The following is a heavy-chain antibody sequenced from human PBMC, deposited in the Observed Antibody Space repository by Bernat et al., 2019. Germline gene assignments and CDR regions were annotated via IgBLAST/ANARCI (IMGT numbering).Heavy chain of an antibody. CDR1: GFTFSSYG. V-gene: IGHV3-33*01. J-gene: IGHJ4*02. CDR2: IWYDGSNK. D-gene: IGHD6-13*01. CDR3: AREGQQLAYYFDY. Sequence: QVQLVESGGGVVQPGRSLRLSCAASGFTFSSYGMHWVHQAPGKGLEWVAVIWYDGSNKYYADSVKGRFTISRDNSKNTLYLQMNSLRAEDTAVYYCAREGQQLAYYFDYWGQGTLVTVSS.